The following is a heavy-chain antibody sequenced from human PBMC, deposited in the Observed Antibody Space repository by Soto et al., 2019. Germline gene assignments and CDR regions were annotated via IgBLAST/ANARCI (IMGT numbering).Heavy chain of an antibody. Sequence: GGSLRLSCAASGFTFSSYWMSWVRQAPGKGLEWVANIKQDGSEKYYVDSVKGRFTISRDNAKNSLYLQMNSLRAEDTAVYYCARGQFGDFWSGYDYWGQGTLVTVSS. CDR3: ARGQFGDFWSGYDY. J-gene: IGHJ4*02. CDR1: GFTFSSYW. V-gene: IGHV3-7*03. CDR2: IKQDGSEK. D-gene: IGHD3-3*01.